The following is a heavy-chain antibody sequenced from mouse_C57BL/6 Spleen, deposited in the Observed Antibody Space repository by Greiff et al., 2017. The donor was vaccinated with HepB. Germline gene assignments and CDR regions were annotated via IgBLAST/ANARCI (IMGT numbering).Heavy chain of an antibody. V-gene: IGHV5-4*01. CDR3: AREVYSNYYFDY. D-gene: IGHD2-5*01. Sequence: EVKLVESGGGLVKPGGSLKLSCAASGFTFSSYAMSWVRQTPEKRLEWVATISDGGSYTYYPDNVKGRFTISRDNAKNNLYLQMSHLKSEDTAMYYCAREVYSNYYFDYWGQGTTLTVSS. CDR1: GFTFSSYA. J-gene: IGHJ2*01. CDR2: ISDGGSYT.